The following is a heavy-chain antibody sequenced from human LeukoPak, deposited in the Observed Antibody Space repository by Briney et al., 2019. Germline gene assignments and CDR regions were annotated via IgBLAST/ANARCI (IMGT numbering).Heavy chain of an antibody. Sequence: ASVKVSFKASGYTFTTYYIHWVRQAPGQGLEWMGIINPSAGSTNYAQKFQGRVTMIRDTSTSTLYMELSSLRSEDTAVYYCARDRGGWYFDYWGQGTLVTVSS. CDR3: ARDRGGWYFDY. V-gene: IGHV1-46*01. D-gene: IGHD6-19*01. J-gene: IGHJ4*02. CDR2: INPSAGST. CDR1: GYTFTTYY.